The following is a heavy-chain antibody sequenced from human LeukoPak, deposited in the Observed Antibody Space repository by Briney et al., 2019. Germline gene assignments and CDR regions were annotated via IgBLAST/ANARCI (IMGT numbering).Heavy chain of an antibody. J-gene: IGHJ4*02. D-gene: IGHD6-13*01. CDR3: AKDGLGSSSWNFYFDY. V-gene: IGHV3-23*01. Sequence: GGSLRLSCAASGFTFSSYAMSWVRQAPGKGLEWVSAISGSGGSTYYADSVKGRFTISRDNSKNTLYLQMNSLRAEDTAVYYCAKDGLGSSSWNFYFDYWGQGTLVTVSS. CDR1: GFTFSSYA. CDR2: ISGSGGST.